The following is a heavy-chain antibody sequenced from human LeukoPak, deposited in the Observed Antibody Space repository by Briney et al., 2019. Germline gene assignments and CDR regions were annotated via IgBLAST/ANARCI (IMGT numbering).Heavy chain of an antibody. V-gene: IGHV4-59*08. CDR1: GGSISSYY. CDR3: ASSPNPYYFDY. Sequence: SETLSLTCTVSGGSISSYYWSWIRQPPGKGLEWIGYIYYSGSTNSNPSLKSRVTISVDTSKNQFSLKLSSVTAADTAVYYCASSPNPYYFDYWGQGTLVTVSS. J-gene: IGHJ4*02. CDR2: IYYSGST.